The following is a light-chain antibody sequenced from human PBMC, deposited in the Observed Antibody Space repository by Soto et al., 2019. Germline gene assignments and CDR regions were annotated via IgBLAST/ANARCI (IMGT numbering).Light chain of an antibody. CDR1: QSVNSDY. Sequence: EIVLTQSPGTLSLFPGERATLSRRATQSVNSDYLAWYQQKPGQAPRLLIYIASRRATGIPDRFSGSGSGTDFTLTINRLEPEDFAVYYCQRYGTSPWTFGQGTKVEIK. J-gene: IGKJ1*01. V-gene: IGKV3-20*01. CDR2: IAS. CDR3: QRYGTSPWT.